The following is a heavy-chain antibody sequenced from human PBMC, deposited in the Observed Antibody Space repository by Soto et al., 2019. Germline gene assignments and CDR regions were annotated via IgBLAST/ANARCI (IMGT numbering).Heavy chain of an antibody. Sequence: SEKVSCKTSGGTFSDYFITWVRQAPGQGLEWMGGIIPVSGTTDYAQKFLGRVSFTADLSTSAVYMELTSLRSEDTAMYYCARGWFGELWGFDYWGPGTPVTVSS. CDR3: ARGWFGELWGFDY. J-gene: IGHJ4*02. D-gene: IGHD3-10*01. V-gene: IGHV1-69*13. CDR2: IIPVSGTT. CDR1: GGTFSDYF.